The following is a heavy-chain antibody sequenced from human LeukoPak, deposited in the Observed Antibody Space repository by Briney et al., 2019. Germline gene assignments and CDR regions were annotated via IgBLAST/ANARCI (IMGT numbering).Heavy chain of an antibody. CDR3: ARYSSSWYVLSL. J-gene: IGHJ4*02. CDR2: IYHSGST. D-gene: IGHD6-13*01. V-gene: IGHV4-38-2*02. CDR1: GYSISSGYH. Sequence: SETLSLTCTVSGYSISSGYHWGWTRQPPGKGLEWIASIYHSGSTYYKSSLKSRVTISVDTSKNQYSLKLSSVTAADTAVYFCARYSSSWYVLSLWGQGTLVTVSS.